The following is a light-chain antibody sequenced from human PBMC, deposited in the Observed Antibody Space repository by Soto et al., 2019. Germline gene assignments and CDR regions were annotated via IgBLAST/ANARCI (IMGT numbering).Light chain of an antibody. CDR2: AAS. V-gene: IGKV1-39*01. Sequence: DIQMTQSPSSLSASVGDRVTITCRASQNIRNYLNWYRQRPGKTPNLLVYAASNLRSGVPSRFSGSGSGTLFTLTITTLQPEDFATYYCQQIHSTSSYTFGQGTRVDIK. CDR3: QQIHSTSSYT. J-gene: IGKJ2*01. CDR1: QNIRNY.